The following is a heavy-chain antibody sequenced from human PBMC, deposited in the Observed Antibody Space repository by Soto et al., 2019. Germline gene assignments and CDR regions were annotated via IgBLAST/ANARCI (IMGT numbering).Heavy chain of an antibody. Sequence: EVQLLESGGALVQPGGSLRLSCAASGFSFSSYAMNWVRQAPGKGLEWVSSISASGGSTYYADSVKGRFTISRDISTRTLFLQMTSLRAEDTAIYYCAKGVVIVAASFDYWGQGTPVTVSS. V-gene: IGHV3-23*01. CDR1: GFSFSSYA. J-gene: IGHJ4*02. CDR3: AKGVVIVAASFDY. D-gene: IGHD2-15*01. CDR2: ISASGGST.